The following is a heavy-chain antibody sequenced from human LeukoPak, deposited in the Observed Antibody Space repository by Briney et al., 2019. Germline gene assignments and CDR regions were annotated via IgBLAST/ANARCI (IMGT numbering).Heavy chain of an antibody. CDR1: GFTFSSYG. CDR3: ARAANSYSTPSDY. J-gene: IGHJ4*02. Sequence: PGGSLRLSCAASGFTFSSYGMHWVRQAPGKGLERVAVIWYDGANKYYADSVKGRFTISRDNSKNTLYLQVSSLRAEDTAVYYCARAANSYSTPSDYWGQGTLVTVSS. CDR2: IWYDGANK. V-gene: IGHV3-33*01. D-gene: IGHD5-18*01.